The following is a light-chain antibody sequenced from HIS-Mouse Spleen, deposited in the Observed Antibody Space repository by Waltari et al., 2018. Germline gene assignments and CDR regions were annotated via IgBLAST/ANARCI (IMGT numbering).Light chain of an antibody. CDR2: EDS. Sequence: SYALTQPPSVSVSPGQTARITCGGNNIGRKSVHWYQEKPGQAPVLVAYEDSDRPSGIPERFSGSNDGDTATLTISRVEAGDEADYYCQVWDSSSDHVVFGGGTKLTVL. V-gene: IGLV3-21*02. CDR1: NIGRKS. CDR3: QVWDSSSDHVV. J-gene: IGLJ2*01.